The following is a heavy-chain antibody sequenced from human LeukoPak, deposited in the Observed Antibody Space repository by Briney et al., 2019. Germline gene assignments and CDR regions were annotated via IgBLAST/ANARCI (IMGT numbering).Heavy chain of an antibody. D-gene: IGHD2-2*02. CDR3: ARTPYCSSTSCYTEWYFDL. Sequence: SETLSLTCTVSGGSISSHYWSWTRQPPGKGLEWIGYIYYSGSTNYNPSLKSRVTISVDTSKNQFSLKLSSVTAADTAVYYCARTPYCSSTSCYTEWYFDLWGRGTLVPVSS. J-gene: IGHJ2*01. CDR1: GGSISSHY. V-gene: IGHV4-59*11. CDR2: IYYSGST.